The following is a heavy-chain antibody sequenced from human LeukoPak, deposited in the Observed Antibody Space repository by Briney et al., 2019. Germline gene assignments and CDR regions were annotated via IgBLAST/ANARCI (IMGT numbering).Heavy chain of an antibody. CDR3: AKRGVLIRVFLVGFHKEAYYFDS. D-gene: IGHD3-10*01. J-gene: IGHJ4*02. CDR2: VSDSGGTT. CDR1: GITRGNHG. Sequence: GGSLRLSCAVSGITRGNHGMSWVRQAPGKGLEWVAGVSDSGGTTNYADSVKGRFTVSRDNPKNTLYLQMNSLRAEDTAVYFCAKRGVLIRVFLVGFHKEAYYFDSWGQGALVTVSS. V-gene: IGHV3-23*01.